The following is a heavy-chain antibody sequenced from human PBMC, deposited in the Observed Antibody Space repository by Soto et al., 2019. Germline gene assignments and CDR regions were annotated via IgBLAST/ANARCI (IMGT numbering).Heavy chain of an antibody. CDR3: ARNNVRGVSNSYNWMDP. CDR1: GGPISSYY. Sequence: ETLSLTCNVSGGPISSYYWSWIRQSPGKGLEWIGQIFYTGNTNYNPSLKSRVTMSVDIPKKQFSLKLRSVTTADTAIYFCARNNVRGVSNSYNWMDPWGQGTLVTASS. CDR2: IFYTGNT. D-gene: IGHD3-10*01. J-gene: IGHJ5*02. V-gene: IGHV4-59*01.